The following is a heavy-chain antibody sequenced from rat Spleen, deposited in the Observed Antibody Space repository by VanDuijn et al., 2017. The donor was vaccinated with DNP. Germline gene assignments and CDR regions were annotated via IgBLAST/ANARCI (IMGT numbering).Heavy chain of an antibody. CDR1: RFTFSNYD. CDR2: ISYDGGNT. CDR3: AKVGSPGYFDY. Sequence: EVQLVESGGGLVQPGRSLKLSCAASRFTFSNYDMAWVRQAPTKGLEWVASISYDGGNTYYRDSVKGRLTISRDKAKSSLYLQMDSLRSEDTSTYYCAKVGSPGYFDYWGQGVMVTVSS. D-gene: IGHD5-1*01. J-gene: IGHJ2*01. V-gene: IGHV5-20*01.